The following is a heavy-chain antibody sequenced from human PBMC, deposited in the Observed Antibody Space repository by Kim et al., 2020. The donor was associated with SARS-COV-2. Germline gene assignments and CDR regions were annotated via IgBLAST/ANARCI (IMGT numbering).Heavy chain of an antibody. V-gene: IGHV3-30*01. Sequence: GSNKYYADSVKGRFTISRYNSKNTLYLQLNSLRPEDTAVFYCARDSSGWYWGQGTLVTVSS. CDR2: GSNK. D-gene: IGHD6-19*01. J-gene: IGHJ4*02. CDR3: ARDSSGWY.